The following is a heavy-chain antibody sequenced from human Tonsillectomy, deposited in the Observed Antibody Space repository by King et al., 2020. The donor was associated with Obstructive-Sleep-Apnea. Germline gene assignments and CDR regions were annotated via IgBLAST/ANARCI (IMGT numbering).Heavy chain of an antibody. Sequence: QLQESGPGLVKPSETLSLTCTVSGGSISGSSYYWGWIRQPPGKGLEWIGGIYYSGSTHYNPSLKSRVTISVDTSKNQFSLKLSSVTAADTAVYYCAGLAVAGVYFDYWGQGTLVTASS. CDR1: GGSISGSSYY. V-gene: IGHV4-39*07. CDR3: AGLAVAGVYFDY. CDR2: IYYSGST. D-gene: IGHD6-19*01. J-gene: IGHJ4*02.